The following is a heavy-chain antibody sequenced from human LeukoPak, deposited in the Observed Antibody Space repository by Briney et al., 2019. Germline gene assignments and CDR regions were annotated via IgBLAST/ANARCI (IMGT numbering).Heavy chain of an antibody. J-gene: IGHJ3*02. D-gene: IGHD1-14*01. CDR3: ARHEWGITNAFDI. V-gene: IGHV4-39*01. CDR2: IYYSGTT. CDR1: GGSFSSSDYY. Sequence: SETLSLTCTASGGSFSSSDYYWGWIRQPPGNGLEWIGSIYYSGTTYYNPSLKSRVTISVDTSKNQFSLKLRSVTAADTAVYYCARHEWGITNAFDIWGQGTMVTVSS.